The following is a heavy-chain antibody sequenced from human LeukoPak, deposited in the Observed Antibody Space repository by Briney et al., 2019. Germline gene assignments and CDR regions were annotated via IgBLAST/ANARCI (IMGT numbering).Heavy chain of an antibody. CDR1: GFTFSSYS. CDR3: ARAPVAGTFYFDY. V-gene: IGHV3-21*04. CDR2: ISSSSSYI. Sequence: GGSLRLSCAVSGFTFSSYSMNWVRQAPGKGLEWVSSISSSSSYIYYADSVKGRFTISRDNAKNSLYLQMNSLRAEDTAVYYCARAPVAGTFYFDYWGQGTLVTVSS. D-gene: IGHD6-19*01. J-gene: IGHJ4*02.